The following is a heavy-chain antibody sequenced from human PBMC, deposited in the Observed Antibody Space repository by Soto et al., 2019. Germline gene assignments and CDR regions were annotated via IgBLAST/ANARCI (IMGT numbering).Heavy chain of an antibody. J-gene: IGHJ6*03. CDR3: ARHVNEYYDFWSGYYAPEDYYYYYYMDV. V-gene: IGHV4-39*01. CDR2: IYYSGST. Sequence: SETRSLTCTVSGGSISSSSYYWGWIRQPPGKGLEWIGSIYYSGSTYYNPSLKSRVTISVDTSKNQFSLKLSSVTAADAAVYYCARHVNEYYDFWSGYYAPEDYYYYYYMDVWGKGTTVTVSS. CDR1: GGSISSSSYY. D-gene: IGHD3-3*01.